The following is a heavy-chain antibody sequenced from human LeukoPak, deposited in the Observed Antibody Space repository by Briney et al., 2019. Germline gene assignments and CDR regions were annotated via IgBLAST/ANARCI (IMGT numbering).Heavy chain of an antibody. J-gene: IGHJ4*02. Sequence: PSETLSLTCTVSGGSISSYYWSWIRQPPGKGLEWIGYIYCSGSTNYNPSLKSRVTISVDTSKNQFSLKLSSVTAADTAVYYCARAGDSSGYYYADFDYWGQGTLVTVSS. D-gene: IGHD3-22*01. V-gene: IGHV4-59*01. CDR1: GGSISSYY. CDR2: IYCSGST. CDR3: ARAGDSSGYYYADFDY.